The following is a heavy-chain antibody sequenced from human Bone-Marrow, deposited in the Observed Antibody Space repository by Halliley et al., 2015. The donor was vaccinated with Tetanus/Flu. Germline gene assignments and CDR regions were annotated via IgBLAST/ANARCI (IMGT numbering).Heavy chain of an antibody. J-gene: IGHJ4*02. CDR2: IHYSGGT. Sequence: LRLSCTVSGGSISSDSYYWAWIRQPPGKGLEWIGSIHYSGGTYYNASLTSRVTISVDTSKNQFSLQLSSVTAADTAVYYCSSGTGYYWGQGTLVTVSS. CDR1: GGSISSDSYY. D-gene: IGHD1-1*01. CDR3: SSGTGYY. V-gene: IGHV4-39*01.